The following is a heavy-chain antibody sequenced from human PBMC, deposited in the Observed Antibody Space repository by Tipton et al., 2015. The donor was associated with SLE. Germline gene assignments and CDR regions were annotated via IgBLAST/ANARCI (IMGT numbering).Heavy chain of an antibody. CDR1: GYSIRNGYY. Sequence: LRLSCNVSGYSIRNGYYWGWIRQAPGKGLEWTGTIHHSGITYYNPSLKSRVTISVDTSQNQFSLKLRSVTAAGTAVYFCARDRDIVLEPVPIPPAFDIWGQGTTVTVSS. CDR3: ARDRDIVLEPVPIPPAFDI. V-gene: IGHV4-38-2*02. D-gene: IGHD2-8*02. CDR2: IHHSGIT. J-gene: IGHJ3*02.